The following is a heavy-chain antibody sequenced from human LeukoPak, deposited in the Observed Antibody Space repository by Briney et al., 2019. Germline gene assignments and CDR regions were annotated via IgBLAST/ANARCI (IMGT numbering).Heavy chain of an antibody. CDR3: ASQYLTSVTTEDYYFDY. D-gene: IGHD4-11*01. J-gene: IGHJ4*02. V-gene: IGHV4-30-2*01. CDR1: GGSISSGGYY. CDR2: IYHSGST. Sequence: SETLSLTCTVSGGSISSGGYYWSWIRQPPGKGLEWIGYIYHSGSTYYNPSLKSRVTISVDRSKNQFSLKLSSVTAADTAVYYCASQYLTSVTTEDYYFDYWGQGTLVTVSS.